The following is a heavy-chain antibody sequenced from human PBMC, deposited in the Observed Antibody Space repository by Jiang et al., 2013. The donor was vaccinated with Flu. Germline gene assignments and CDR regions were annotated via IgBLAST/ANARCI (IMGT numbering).Heavy chain of an antibody. CDR1: GYNFANYW. J-gene: IGHJ5*02. CDR3: ARKVYYYDTSPMGWFDP. Sequence: GAEVKKPGESLKISCKTSGYNFANYWIAWVRQIPGKGLEWMGVIRPGDSDATYSPTFQGQVTISADKSVSTAYLQWSSLKASDTAIYYCARKVYYYDTSPMGWFDPWGRGTLGHRLL. D-gene: IGHD3-22*01. V-gene: IGHV5-51*01. CDR2: IRPGDSDA.